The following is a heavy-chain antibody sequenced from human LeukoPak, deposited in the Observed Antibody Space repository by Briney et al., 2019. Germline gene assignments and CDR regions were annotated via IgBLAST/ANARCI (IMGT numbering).Heavy chain of an antibody. Sequence: SETLSLTCTVSGGSISTYQWSWIRQSPGKGLEWIGNVYKSGSTNYNPSLKSRVTISVDTSKNQFSLKLSSVTAADTAVYYCARDGPLWLAAFDNWGQGTLVTVSS. CDR2: VYKSGST. V-gene: IGHV4-59*01. CDR1: GGSISTYQ. J-gene: IGHJ4*02. CDR3: ARDGPLWLAAFDN. D-gene: IGHD6-19*01.